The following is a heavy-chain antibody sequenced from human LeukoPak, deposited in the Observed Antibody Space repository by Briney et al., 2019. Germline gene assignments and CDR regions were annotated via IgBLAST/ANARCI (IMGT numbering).Heavy chain of an antibody. CDR3: ARELGYCSGGSCYTWFDP. CDR1: GFTFSSYW. J-gene: IGHJ5*02. Sequence: GGSPRLSCAASGFTFSSYWMHWVRQAPGKGLVWVSRINSDGSSTSYADSVKGRFTISRDNAKNTLYLQMNSLRAEDTAVYYCARELGYCSGGSCYTWFDPWGQGTLVTVSS. CDR2: INSDGSST. V-gene: IGHV3-74*01. D-gene: IGHD2-15*01.